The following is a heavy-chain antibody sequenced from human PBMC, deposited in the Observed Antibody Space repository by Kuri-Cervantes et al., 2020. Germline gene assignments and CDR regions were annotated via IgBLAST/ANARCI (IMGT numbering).Heavy chain of an antibody. CDR2: IKQDGSEK. J-gene: IGHJ6*02. D-gene: IGHD6-19*01. Sequence: LSLTCAASGFTFSSYWMSWVRQAPGKGLEWVANIKQDGSEKYYVDSVKGRFTISRDNSKNTLYLQMNSLRAEDTAVYYCAREGGDMSSGWPYYYYYYGMDVWGQGTTVTVSS. V-gene: IGHV3-7*01. CDR1: GFTFSSYW. CDR3: AREGGDMSSGWPYYYYYYGMDV.